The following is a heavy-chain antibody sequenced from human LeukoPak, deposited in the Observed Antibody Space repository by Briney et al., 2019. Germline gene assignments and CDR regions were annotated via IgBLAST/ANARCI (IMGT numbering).Heavy chain of an antibody. CDR3: ARDYDSGTSYFDY. V-gene: IGHV3-43*02. CDR2: ISGDGGST. CDR1: GFTFDDYA. Sequence: GGSLRLSCAASGFTFDDYAMHWVRQAPGKGLEWVSLISGDGGSTYYADSVEGRFTISRDNAKNTLYLQMNSLRDEDTAVYYCARDYDSGTSYFDYWGQGTLVTVSS. J-gene: IGHJ4*02. D-gene: IGHD3-10*01.